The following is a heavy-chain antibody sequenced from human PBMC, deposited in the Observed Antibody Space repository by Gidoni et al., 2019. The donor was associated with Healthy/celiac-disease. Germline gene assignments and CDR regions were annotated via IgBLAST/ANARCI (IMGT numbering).Heavy chain of an antibody. D-gene: IGHD3-16*01. CDR3: AKDLVEGGVQLGAFDI. CDR1: GFTFRSYA. Sequence: EVQLLESGGGLVQPGGSLRLSCAASGFTFRSYAMSWVRQAPGKGLEWVSAISGSGGSTYYADSVKGRFTISRDNSKNTLYLQMNSLRAEDTAVYYCAKDLVEGGVQLGAFDIWGQGTMVTVSS. J-gene: IGHJ3*02. V-gene: IGHV3-23*01. CDR2: ISGSGGST.